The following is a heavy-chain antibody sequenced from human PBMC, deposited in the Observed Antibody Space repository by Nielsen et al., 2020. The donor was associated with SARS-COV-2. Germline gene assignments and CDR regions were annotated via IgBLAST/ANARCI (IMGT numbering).Heavy chain of an antibody. D-gene: IGHD6-13*01. J-gene: IGHJ3*02. CDR2: ISGSGGNT. V-gene: IGHV3-23*01. CDR3: ARAAGTGAFDI. Sequence: IRQPPGEGLEWVSAISGSGGNTYYADSVKGRFTISRDNSKDTLYLQMNSLRAEDTAVYYCARAAGTGAFDIWGQGTMVTVSS.